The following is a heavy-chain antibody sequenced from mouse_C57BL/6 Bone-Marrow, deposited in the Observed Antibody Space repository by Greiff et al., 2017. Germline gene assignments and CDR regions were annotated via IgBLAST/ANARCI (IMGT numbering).Heavy chain of an antibody. J-gene: IGHJ4*01. V-gene: IGHV1-81*01. Sequence: VKLQQSGAELARPGASVKLSCTASGYTFTSYGISWVKQRTGQGLEWIGEIYPRSGNTSYTEKFTGKATLPADKSSSTAYMELRSLTSEGSAVYFCARSAGTGYAMDYWGQGTSVTVSS. CDR3: ARSAGTGYAMDY. CDR2: IYPRSGNT. D-gene: IGHD4-1*01. CDR1: GYTFTSYG.